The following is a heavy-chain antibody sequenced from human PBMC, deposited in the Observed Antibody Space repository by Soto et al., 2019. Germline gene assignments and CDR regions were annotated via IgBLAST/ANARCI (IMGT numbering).Heavy chain of an antibody. D-gene: IGHD3-3*02. CDR2: IYYSGST. J-gene: IGHJ6*02. V-gene: IGHV4-59*01. CDR3: ARDRFGGLNHFWSGYYPRVYGMDV. Sequence: SETLSLTCTVSGGSISSYYWSWIRQPPGKGLEWIGYIYYSGSTNYNPSLKSRVTISVDTSKNQFSLKLSSVTAADTAVYYCARDRFGGLNHFWSGYYPRVYGMDVWGQGTTVTVSS. CDR1: GGSISSYY.